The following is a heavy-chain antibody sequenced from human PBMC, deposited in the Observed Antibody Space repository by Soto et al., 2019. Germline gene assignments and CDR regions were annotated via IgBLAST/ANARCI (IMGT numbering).Heavy chain of an antibody. CDR1: GYTFTGYY. J-gene: IGHJ4*02. Sequence: GASVKVSCKASGYTFTGYYMHWVRQAPGQGLEWMGWINPNSGGTNYAQKFQGWVTMTRDTSISTAYMELSRLRSDDTAVYYCAREIIAYCGGDCYSGLALGVFDYWGQGTLVTVSS. D-gene: IGHD2-21*02. V-gene: IGHV1-2*04. CDR2: INPNSGGT. CDR3: AREIIAYCGGDCYSGLALGVFDY.